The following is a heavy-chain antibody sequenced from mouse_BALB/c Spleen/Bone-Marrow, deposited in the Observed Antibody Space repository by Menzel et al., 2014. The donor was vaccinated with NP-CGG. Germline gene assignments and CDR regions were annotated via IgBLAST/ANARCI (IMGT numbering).Heavy chain of an antibody. J-gene: IGHJ4*01. D-gene: IGHD2-1*01. CDR2: IYPSDSYT. CDR1: GYTFPTYW. V-gene: IGHV1-69*02. CDR3: TRAGNYGNYYAMDY. Sequence: AQLKQSGAELVRPGASVNLSCKASGYTFPTYWINWGKQRPGQGLEWIGIIYPSDSYTNYNQKFKDKATLTVDKSSSTAYMQLSSPTSGDSAVYFCTRAGNYGNYYAMDYWGQGSSVTVSS.